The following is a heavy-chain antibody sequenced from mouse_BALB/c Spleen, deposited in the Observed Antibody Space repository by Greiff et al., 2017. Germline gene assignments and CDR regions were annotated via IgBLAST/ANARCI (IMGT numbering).Heavy chain of an antibody. V-gene: IGHV1-87*01. CDR2: IYPGDGDT. CDR3: ARSRRYDVPFAY. D-gene: IGHD2-14*01. J-gene: IGHJ3*01. CDR1: GYTFTSYW. Sequence: VQLQQSGAELARPGASVKLSCKASGYTFTSYWMQWVKQRPGQGLEWIGAIYPGDGDTRYTQKFKGKATLTADKSSSTAYMQLSSLASEDSAVYYCARSRRYDVPFAYWGQGTLVTVSA.